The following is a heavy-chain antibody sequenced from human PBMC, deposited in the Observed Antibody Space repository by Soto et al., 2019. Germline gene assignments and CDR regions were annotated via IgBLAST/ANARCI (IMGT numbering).Heavy chain of an antibody. CDR1: GGSFSGYY. CDR3: ARVRWDQPWVFDY. CDR2: INHSGST. D-gene: IGHD1-26*01. V-gene: IGHV4-34*01. J-gene: IGHJ4*02. Sequence: QVQLQQRGAGVLKPSETLTLTCAVYGGSFSGYYWSWIRQPPGKGLEWIGEINHSGSTNHNPSLKSRVTKSVDTSKNQFSLKLSSVTAADTAVYYCARVRWDQPWVFDYWGQGTLVTVSS.